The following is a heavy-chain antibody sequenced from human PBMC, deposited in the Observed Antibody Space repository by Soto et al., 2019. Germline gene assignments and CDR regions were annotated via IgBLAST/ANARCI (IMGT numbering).Heavy chain of an antibody. V-gene: IGHV4-4*02. CDR1: GGSISSSNW. Sequence: PLEILSLTCAVSGGSISSSNWRSWVRQPPGKGLEWIGEIYHSGSTNYNPSLKSRVTISVDKSKNQFSLKLSSVTAADTAVYYCAREGYSSSWYSAFDIWGQGTMVTVSS. J-gene: IGHJ3*02. CDR2: IYHSGST. D-gene: IGHD6-13*01. CDR3: AREGYSSSWYSAFDI.